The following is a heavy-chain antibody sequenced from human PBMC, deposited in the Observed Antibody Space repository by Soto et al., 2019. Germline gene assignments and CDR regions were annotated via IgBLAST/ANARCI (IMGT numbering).Heavy chain of an antibody. J-gene: IGHJ4*02. CDR1: GGSFSGYY. CDR3: ARDKITGLFDY. D-gene: IGHD2-8*02. Sequence: QVQLQQWGAGLLKPSETLSLTCAVYGGSFSGYYWTWIRQPPGTGLEWIGEINHSGSTNYNPSLKSRVPISVDTSKYQLSLKLTSVTAADTAVYYCARDKITGLFDYWGQGTLVTVSS. CDR2: INHSGST. V-gene: IGHV4-34*01.